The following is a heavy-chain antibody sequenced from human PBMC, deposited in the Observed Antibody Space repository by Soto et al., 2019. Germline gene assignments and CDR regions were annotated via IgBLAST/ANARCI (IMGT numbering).Heavy chain of an antibody. Sequence: GGSLRLSCAASGFTFDDYAMHWVRQAPGKGLEWVSGISWNSGSIGYADSVKGRFTISRDNAKNSLYLQMNSLRAEDTALYYCAKVAPSISMVDGMDVWGQGTTVTVSS. CDR2: ISWNSGSI. CDR1: GFTFDDYA. CDR3: AKVAPSISMVDGMDV. J-gene: IGHJ6*02. V-gene: IGHV3-9*01. D-gene: IGHD3-10*01.